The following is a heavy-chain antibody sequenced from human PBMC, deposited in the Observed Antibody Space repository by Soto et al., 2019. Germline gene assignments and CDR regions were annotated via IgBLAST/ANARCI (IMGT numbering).Heavy chain of an antibody. CDR1: GFRVSDYW. CDR3: TATPRNGMGV. Sequence: EVQLVESGGGLVQPGGSLRLACAGSGFRVSDYWMHWVRQAPGKGLVWVSRVSNEGSKEYADFVKGRFTLSKDNAKNTLYLEMDSLSVVDTALYYCTATPRNGMGVWGQGTKVTVAS. J-gene: IGHJ6*02. V-gene: IGHV3-74*01. CDR2: VSNEGSK.